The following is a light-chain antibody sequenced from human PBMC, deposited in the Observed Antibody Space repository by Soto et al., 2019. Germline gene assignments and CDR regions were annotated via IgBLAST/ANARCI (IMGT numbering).Light chain of an antibody. Sequence: EIVLTQSPATLSLSPGERATLSCRARHFISSSLAWYQQKPGQAPRLIIYDASNRAAGLPARFSGSGSGTDFTLTISILEPEDFAVYHCQQHNDWLTFGGGTQVEIK. J-gene: IGKJ4*01. V-gene: IGKV3-11*01. CDR3: QQHNDWLT. CDR1: HFISSS. CDR2: DAS.